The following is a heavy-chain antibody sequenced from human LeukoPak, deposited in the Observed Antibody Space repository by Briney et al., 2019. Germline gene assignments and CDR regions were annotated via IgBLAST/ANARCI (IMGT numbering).Heavy chain of an antibody. CDR2: INHSGST. CDR1: GGSFSGYY. D-gene: IGHD2-2*02. Sequence: SETLSLTCAVYGGSFSGYYWSWLRQSPGKGLEWIGEINHSGSTNYNPSLKSRVTISVDTSKNQFSLKLSSVTAADTAVYYCARKRNVVPAAIGYFDYWGQGTLVTVSS. CDR3: ARKRNVVPAAIGYFDY. J-gene: IGHJ4*02. V-gene: IGHV4-34*01.